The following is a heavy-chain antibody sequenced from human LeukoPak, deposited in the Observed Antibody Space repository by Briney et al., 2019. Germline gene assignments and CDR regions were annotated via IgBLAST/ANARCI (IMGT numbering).Heavy chain of an antibody. Sequence: PSETLSLTCAVYGGSFSGYYWSWIRQPPGKGLEWIGEINHSGSTNYNPSLKSRVTISVDTSKNQFSLKLSSVTAAGTAVYYCARGSTIFGVVSYLDYWGQGTLVTVSS. CDR3: ARGSTIFGVVSYLDY. CDR2: INHSGST. CDR1: GGSFSGYY. J-gene: IGHJ4*02. V-gene: IGHV4-34*01. D-gene: IGHD3-3*01.